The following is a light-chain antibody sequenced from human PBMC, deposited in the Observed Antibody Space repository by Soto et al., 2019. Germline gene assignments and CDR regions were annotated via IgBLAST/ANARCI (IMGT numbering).Light chain of an antibody. CDR1: QSVSSN. CDR3: QQYNNWWT. J-gene: IGKJ1*01. Sequence: EIVMTQSPATLSVSPGERATLSCRASQSVSSNLAWYQQKPGQAPRLLIYGASTRATGIPARFRGSGSGKEITLTTSRLQSEDFAVYYCQQYNNWWTFGQGTKVEIK. V-gene: IGKV3-15*01. CDR2: GAS.